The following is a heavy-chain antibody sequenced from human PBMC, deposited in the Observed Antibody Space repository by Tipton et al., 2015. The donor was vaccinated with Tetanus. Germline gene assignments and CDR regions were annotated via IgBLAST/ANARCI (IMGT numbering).Heavy chain of an antibody. CDR3: AGADYFDNSGSYSSYYYGMDV. CDR2: INAGKGNT. D-gene: IGHD3-22*01. J-gene: IGHJ6*02. CDR1: GYTFTNYA. Sequence: QSGAEVKQPGASVKVSCKASGYTFTNYAIHWVRQSPGQRLEWMGFINAGKGNTRYSQDFQGRVTISRDTSASTAYMELSSLRSEDRAVYFCAGADYFDNSGSYSSYYYGMDVWGQGTTVAVSS. V-gene: IGHV1-3*01.